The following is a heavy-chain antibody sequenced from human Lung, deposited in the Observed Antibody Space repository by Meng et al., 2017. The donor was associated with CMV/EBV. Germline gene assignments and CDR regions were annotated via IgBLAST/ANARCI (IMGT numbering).Heavy chain of an antibody. CDR1: GGSICSISSY. J-gene: IGHJ4*02. CDR3: ARHHHSPTFDY. Sequence: QLQLQESGPGLVKPPAPLSLTCTVPGGSICSISSYWAWIRQPPGEGLEWIGSVVYSGTTYYTSSLKSRVSISVDTSKNQFSLKLSSVTAADTAVYYCARHHHSPTFDYWGQGTLVTVSS. D-gene: IGHD1-14*01. CDR2: VVYSGTT. V-gene: IGHV4-39*01.